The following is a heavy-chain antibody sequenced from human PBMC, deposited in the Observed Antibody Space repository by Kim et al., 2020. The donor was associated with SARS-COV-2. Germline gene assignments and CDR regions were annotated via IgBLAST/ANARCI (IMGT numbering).Heavy chain of an antibody. D-gene: IGHD3-10*01. V-gene: IGHV3-23*01. J-gene: IGHJ4*02. CDR3: APPAYGSRDKAPPPHSDY. CDR2: ISGSGGST. CDR1: GFTFSSYA. Sequence: GGSLRLSCAASGFTFSSYAMSWVRQAPGKGLEWVSAISGSGGSTYYADSVKGRFTISRDNSKNTLYLQMNSLRAEDTAVYYCAPPAYGSRDKAPPPHSDYWGQGTLVTVSS.